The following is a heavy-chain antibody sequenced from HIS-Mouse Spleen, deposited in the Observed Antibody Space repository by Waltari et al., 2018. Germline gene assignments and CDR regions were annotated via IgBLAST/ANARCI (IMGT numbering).Heavy chain of an antibody. V-gene: IGHV4-34*01. CDR3: ARGATTVTYYFDY. D-gene: IGHD4-17*01. J-gene: IGHJ4*02. CDR2: INHSGST. Sequence: QVQLQQWGPGLLKPSQTLSLTCSVYGGSFSVYSRSWTRQPPGKGVEWVGEINHSGSTNYNPSLKSRVTISVDTSKNQFSLKLSSVTAADTAVYYCARGATTVTYYFDYWGQGTLVTVSS. CDR1: GGSFSVYS.